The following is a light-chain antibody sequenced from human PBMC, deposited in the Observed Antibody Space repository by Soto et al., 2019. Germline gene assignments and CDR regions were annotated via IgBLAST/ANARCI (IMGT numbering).Light chain of an antibody. CDR1: SSDIGSHNL. Sequence: QSVLTQPATGTGTPAQSTSISCTGTSSDIGSHNLVSWYQQHPGKAPKLIIYESSKRPSGVSDRFSAYRAGSAASLTICGLEAEVEAVYYCCSYACGSSYVFGSGTKVTVL. V-gene: IGLV2-23*01. J-gene: IGLJ1*01. CDR3: CSYACGSSYV. CDR2: ESS.